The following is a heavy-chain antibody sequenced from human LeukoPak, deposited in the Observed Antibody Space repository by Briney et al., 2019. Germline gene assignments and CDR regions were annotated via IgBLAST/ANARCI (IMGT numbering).Heavy chain of an antibody. V-gene: IGHV4-59*12. CDR2: SYYGGST. CDR3: ARGRAAKSGYYYYMDV. D-gene: IGHD3-10*01. CDR1: GGSIRSFY. Sequence: SETLSLTCTVSGGSIRSFYWSWIRQPPGKGLEWIGYSYYGGSTNYNPSLKSRVTISVDTSKDQFSLKLSSVTAADTAVYYCARGRAAKSGYYYYMDVWGKGTTVTVSS. J-gene: IGHJ6*03.